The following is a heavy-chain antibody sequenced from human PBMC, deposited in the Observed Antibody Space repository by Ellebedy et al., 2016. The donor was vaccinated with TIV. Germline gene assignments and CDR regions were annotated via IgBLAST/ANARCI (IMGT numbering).Heavy chain of an antibody. J-gene: IGHJ4*02. CDR3: AKGCRSGGSCFLDY. V-gene: IGHV3-23*01. CDR1: GFTFSSYA. CDR2: ISGSGGST. D-gene: IGHD2-15*01. Sequence: GESLKISXAASGFTFSSYAMSWVRQAPGKGLEWVSAISGSGGSTYYADSVKGRFTISRDNSKNTLYLQMNSLRAEDTAVYYCAKGCRSGGSCFLDYWGQGTLVTVSS.